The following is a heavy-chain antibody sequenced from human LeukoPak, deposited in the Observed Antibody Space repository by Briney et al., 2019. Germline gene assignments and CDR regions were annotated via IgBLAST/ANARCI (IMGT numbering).Heavy chain of an antibody. Sequence: ASRRASCKASGYPVTSYDILWVRQAPGHGPEWMGISNSSGGSTSYDQKFQGRVTMTRDTSTSTVYMELSSLKSEDTAVYYCATDSSGSSGQTPFDYWGQGTLVTVSS. CDR2: SNSSGGST. CDR3: ATDSSGSSGQTPFDY. J-gene: IGHJ4*02. V-gene: IGHV1-46*01. CDR1: GYPVTSYD. D-gene: IGHD6-19*01.